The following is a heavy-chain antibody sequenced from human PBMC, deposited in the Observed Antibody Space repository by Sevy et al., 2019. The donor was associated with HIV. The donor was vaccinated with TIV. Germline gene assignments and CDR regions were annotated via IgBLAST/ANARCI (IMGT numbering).Heavy chain of an antibody. D-gene: IGHD6-13*01. CDR3: ARDTGGIGMDV. CDR2: INQDGSAK. J-gene: IGHJ6*02. CDR1: GFTFSSHW. V-gene: IGHV3-7*01. Sequence: GGSLRLSCAASGFTFSSHWMSWVRQAPGKGLEWVANINQDGSAKYYVDSVKGRFTISRDNAKNSLSLQMNSQRAEDTAVYYCARDTGGIGMDVWGQGTTVTVSS.